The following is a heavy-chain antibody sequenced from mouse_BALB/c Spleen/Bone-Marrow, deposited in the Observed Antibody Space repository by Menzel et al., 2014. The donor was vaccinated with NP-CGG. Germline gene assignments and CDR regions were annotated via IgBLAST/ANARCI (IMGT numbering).Heavy chain of an antibody. V-gene: IGHV14-3*02. J-gene: IGHJ2*01. CDR2: IDPANGNT. CDR1: GFNIKDTY. D-gene: IGHD2-1*01. Sequence: VQLKQSGAELVKPGASVKLSCTASGFNIKDTYIHWVKQRPEQGLEWIGRIDPANGNTKYDPKFQGKATITADTSSNTAYLQLSSLTSEDTAVYYCARYRYGNFDYWGESTTLTVSS. CDR3: ARYRYGNFDY.